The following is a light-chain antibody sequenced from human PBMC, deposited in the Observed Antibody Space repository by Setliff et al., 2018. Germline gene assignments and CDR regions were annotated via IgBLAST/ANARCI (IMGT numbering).Light chain of an antibody. Sequence: QSALAPPASVSGSPGQSITISCTGPSSDVGGHKYVSWYQHHPGKAPNLMIYDVSNRPSGVSDRFSGSKSGNTASLTISGLQAEDEADYYCVSFTSTHTLLSGGGTKGTVL. CDR2: DVS. J-gene: IGLJ2*01. CDR1: SSDVGGHKY. CDR3: VSFTSTHTLL. V-gene: IGLV2-14*03.